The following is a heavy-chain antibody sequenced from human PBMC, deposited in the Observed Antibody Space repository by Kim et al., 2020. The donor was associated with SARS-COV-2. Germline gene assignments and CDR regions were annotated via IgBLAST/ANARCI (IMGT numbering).Heavy chain of an antibody. CDR1: GGSISSYY. J-gene: IGHJ6*02. V-gene: IGHV4-59*01. CDR3: ARDSYRTGYYYGSGSSQTYYYYGMDV. CDR2: IYYSGST. Sequence: SETLSLTCTVSGGSISSYYWSWIRQPPGKGLEWIGYIYYSGSTNYNPSLKSRVTISVDTSKNQFSLKLSSVTAADTAVYYCARDSYRTGYYYGSGSSQTYYYYGMDVWGQGTTVTVSS. D-gene: IGHD3-10*01.